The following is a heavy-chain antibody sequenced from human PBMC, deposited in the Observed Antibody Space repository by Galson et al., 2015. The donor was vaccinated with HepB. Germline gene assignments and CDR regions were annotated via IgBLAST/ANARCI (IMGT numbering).Heavy chain of an antibody. CDR3: ASVDCSSTSCYGYYYYCMDV. J-gene: IGHJ6*03. CDR2: IYSGGST. D-gene: IGHD2-2*01. V-gene: IGHV3-53*01. Sequence: SLRLSCAASGFTVSSNYMSWVRQAPGKGLEWVSVIYSGGSTYYADSVKGRFTISRDNSKNTLYLQMNSLRAEDTAVYYCASVDCSSTSCYGYYYYCMDVWGKGTTVTVSS. CDR1: GFTVSSNY.